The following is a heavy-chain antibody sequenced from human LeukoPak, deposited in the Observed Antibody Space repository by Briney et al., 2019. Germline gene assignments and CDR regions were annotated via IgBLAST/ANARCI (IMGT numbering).Heavy chain of an antibody. V-gene: IGHV1-69*05. J-gene: IGHJ4*02. CDR1: GGTFSSYA. Sequence: SVKVSCEASGGTFSSYAISWVRQAPGQGLEWMGGIIRIFGTANCAQKFQGRVTITTDESTSTAYMELSSLRSEDTAEYYCAREREMRGLDYWGQGTLVTVSS. CDR3: AREREMRGLDY. CDR2: IIRIFGTA. D-gene: IGHD5-24*01.